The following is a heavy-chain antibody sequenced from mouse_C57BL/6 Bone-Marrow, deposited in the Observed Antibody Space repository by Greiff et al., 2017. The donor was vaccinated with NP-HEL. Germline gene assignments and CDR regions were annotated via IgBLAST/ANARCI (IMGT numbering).Heavy chain of an antibody. J-gene: IGHJ3*01. CDR2: INPGGGGT. CDR3: ARGGIYYDYAWFAY. V-gene: IGHV1-54*01. Sequence: VQLKQSGAELVRPGTSVKVSCKASGYAFTNYLIEWVKQRPGQGLEWIGVINPGGGGTYYTEKVKGKVTLTADKSSSTAYRQLSSLTSEDSAVYFCARGGIYYDYAWFAYWGQGTLVTVSA. D-gene: IGHD2-4*01. CDR1: GYAFTNYL.